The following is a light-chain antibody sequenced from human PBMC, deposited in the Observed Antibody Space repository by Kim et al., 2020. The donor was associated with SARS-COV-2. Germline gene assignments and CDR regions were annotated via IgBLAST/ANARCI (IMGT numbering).Light chain of an antibody. J-gene: IGKJ1*01. V-gene: IGKV3-20*01. CDR1: QTVTNNY. Sequence: LVVTQSPGTLSRSPGDKATLSCWASQTVTNNYVAWYQQRPGQAPRLLISHTSTRASGIPARFSGSGSGTDFTLTISRLEPEDFAVYYCQPHGTSPRAFGQGTKVEI. CDR2: HTS. CDR3: QPHGTSPRA.